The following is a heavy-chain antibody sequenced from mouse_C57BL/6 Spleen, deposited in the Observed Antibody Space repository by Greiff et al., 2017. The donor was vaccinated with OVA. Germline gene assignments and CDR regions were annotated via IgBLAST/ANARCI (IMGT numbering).Heavy chain of an antibody. J-gene: IGHJ2*01. V-gene: IGHV3-6*01. CDR1: GYSITSGYY. D-gene: IGHD1-1*01. CDR3: ARGGDGSGYDY. Sequence: EVQLQESGPGLVKPSQSLSLTCSVTGYSITSGYYWNWIRQFPGNKLEWMGYISYDGSNNYNPTLKNRISITRDTSKNQFFLKLNSVTTEDTATYYCARGGDGSGYDYWGQGTTLTVAS. CDR2: ISYDGSN.